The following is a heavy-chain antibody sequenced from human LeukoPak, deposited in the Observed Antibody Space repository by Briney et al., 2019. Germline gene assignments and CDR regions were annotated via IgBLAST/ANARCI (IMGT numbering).Heavy chain of an antibody. Sequence: GGSLRLSCAASGFTFSSYGMHWVRQAPGKGLEWVAFIRYDGSNKYYADSVKGRFTISRDNSKNTLYLQMNSLRAEDTAVYYCARDMRTVATIYWYFDLWGRGTLVTVSS. D-gene: IGHD5-24*01. J-gene: IGHJ2*01. CDR3: ARDMRTVATIYWYFDL. CDR2: IRYDGSNK. CDR1: GFTFSSYG. V-gene: IGHV3-30*02.